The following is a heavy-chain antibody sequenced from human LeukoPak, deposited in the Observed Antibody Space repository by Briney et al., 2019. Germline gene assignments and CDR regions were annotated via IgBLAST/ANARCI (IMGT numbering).Heavy chain of an antibody. D-gene: IGHD4-17*01. CDR1: GFTFSGSA. Sequence: GGSLRLSCAASGFTFSGSAMHWVRQASGKGLEWVGRIRSKANSYAAAYAASVKGRFAISRDDSKNTAYLQMNSLKTEDTAVYYCTSFDRTDYGDSHNYYYGMDVWGQGTTVTVSS. V-gene: IGHV3-73*01. CDR3: TSFDRTDYGDSHNYYYGMDV. CDR2: IRSKANSYAA. J-gene: IGHJ6*02.